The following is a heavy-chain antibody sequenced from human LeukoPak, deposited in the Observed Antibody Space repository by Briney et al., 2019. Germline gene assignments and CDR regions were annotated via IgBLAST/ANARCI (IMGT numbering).Heavy chain of an antibody. CDR2: INPTGGST. V-gene: IGHV1-46*01. Sequence: ASVKVSCKASGYTFPSYFMHWVRQAPGQGLEWMGIINPTGGSTTYAQKFQGRVTMTRDTSASTAYMELSSLRSEDTAVYYCARDVMVGTGIALDVWGQGTMVTVSS. D-gene: IGHD4-23*01. CDR3: ARDVMVGTGIALDV. CDR1: GYTFPSYF. J-gene: IGHJ3*01.